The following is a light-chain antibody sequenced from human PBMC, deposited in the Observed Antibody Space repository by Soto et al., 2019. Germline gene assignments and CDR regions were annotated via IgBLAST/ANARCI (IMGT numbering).Light chain of an antibody. CDR2: ENG. Sequence: QSVLTQPPSVSGAPGQRVTISCTGSNSNIGAGYDVHWYQQLPGTAPKLLTFENGQRPSGVPDRFSGSKSGTSASLAITGLRPEDEADYYCATWDDGLSGYVFATGTKVTVL. CDR1: NSNIGAGYD. CDR3: ATWDDGLSGYV. J-gene: IGLJ1*01. V-gene: IGLV1-40*01.